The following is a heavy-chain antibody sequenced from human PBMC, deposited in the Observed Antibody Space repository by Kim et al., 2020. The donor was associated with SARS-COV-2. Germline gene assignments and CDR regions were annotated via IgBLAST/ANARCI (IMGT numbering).Heavy chain of an antibody. V-gene: IGHV4-39*01. D-gene: IGHD3-10*01. CDR2: IYYSGST. J-gene: IGHJ4*01. Sequence: SETLSLTCTVSGASISSTNYYWGWIRHSPGKGLEWVGSIYYSGSTYYNPSLESRVTISMDTSENQFSLKLNSATAADTALYYCARHPPRILWFGALGDF. CDR3: ARHPPRILWFGALGDF. CDR1: GASISSTNYY.